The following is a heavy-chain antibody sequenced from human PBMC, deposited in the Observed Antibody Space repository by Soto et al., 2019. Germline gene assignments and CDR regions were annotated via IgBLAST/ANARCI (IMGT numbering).Heavy chain of an antibody. D-gene: IGHD3-22*01. J-gene: IGHJ4*02. CDR3: ARMTNDRNGLFEN. CDR2: IDWDDDK. Sequence: SVPTLVNPTHSVTLTCTFSLFSRTSCGMRVNCIRQPPGNALEWLARIDWDDDKFYSTSLGTRLTISKDKSKNQVLITITDIENVDKANYYCARMTNDRNGLFENWEQGTLVNVYS. CDR1: LFSRTSCGMR. V-gene: IGHV2-70*04.